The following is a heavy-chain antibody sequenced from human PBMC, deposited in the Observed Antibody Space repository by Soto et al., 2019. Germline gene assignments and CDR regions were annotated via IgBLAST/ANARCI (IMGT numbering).Heavy chain of an antibody. V-gene: IGHV1-46*03. CDR1: SYTFTSYY. CDR2: INPSGGST. CDR3: ARDHFSGGSCYSESYDYYYYMDV. J-gene: IGHJ6*03. D-gene: IGHD2-15*01. Sequence: EASVKVSCRASSYTFTSYYMHWVRQAPGQELEWMGIINPSGGSTSYAQKYQGRVTMTRDTSTSTGYMELSSLRAEDTAVYYCARDHFSGGSCYSESYDYYYYMDVWGKGTTVTVSS.